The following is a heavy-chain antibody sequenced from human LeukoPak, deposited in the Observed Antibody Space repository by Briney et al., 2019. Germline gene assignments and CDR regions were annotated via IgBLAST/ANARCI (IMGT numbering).Heavy chain of an antibody. Sequence: SETLSLTCTVPGGSISSSSYYWGWIRQPPGKGLEWIGSIYYSGSTYYNPSLKSRVTISVDTSKNQFSLKLSSVTAADTAVYYCARHSSRGNAFDIWGQGTMVTVSS. J-gene: IGHJ3*02. CDR2: IYYSGST. D-gene: IGHD2-15*01. CDR3: ARHSSRGNAFDI. CDR1: GGSISSSSYY. V-gene: IGHV4-39*01.